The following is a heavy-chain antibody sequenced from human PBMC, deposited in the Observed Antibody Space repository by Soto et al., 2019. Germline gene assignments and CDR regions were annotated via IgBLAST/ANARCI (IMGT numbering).Heavy chain of an antibody. CDR2: IYHSGST. V-gene: IGHV4-30-2*01. D-gene: IGHD3-10*01. CDR3: ARGITMVRGVIHNWFDP. CDR1: GGSISSGGYS. Sequence: SETLSLTCAVSGGSISSGGYSWSWIRQPPGKGLEWIGYIYHSGSTYYNPSLKSRVTISVDRSKNQFSLKLSSVTAADTAVYYCARGITMVRGVIHNWFDPWGQGTLVTVSS. J-gene: IGHJ5*02.